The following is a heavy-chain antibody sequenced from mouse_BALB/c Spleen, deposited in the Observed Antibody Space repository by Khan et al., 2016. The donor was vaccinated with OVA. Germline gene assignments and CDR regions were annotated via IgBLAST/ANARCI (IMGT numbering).Heavy chain of an antibody. D-gene: IGHD6-2*01. CDR1: GYTFTSYL. J-gene: IGHJ4*01. Sequence: VQLQESGAELARPGASVKMSCKASGYTFTSYLMHWLKQRPGQGLEWIGYINPSSGYTTYNQKFKDKATLTADKSSSTAYMQLSSLTSEASAVYYCAGEFCHCDYSLYVRDYWGQGTSVTVSS. V-gene: IGHV1-4*01. CDR3: AGEFCHCDYSLYVRDY. CDR2: INPSSGYT.